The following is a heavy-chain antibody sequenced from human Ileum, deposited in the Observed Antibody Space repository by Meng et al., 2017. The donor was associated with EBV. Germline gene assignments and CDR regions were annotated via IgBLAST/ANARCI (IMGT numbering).Heavy chain of an antibody. CDR3: ARDEYNISWYKY. V-gene: IGHV4-39*02. CDR2: IDYTGLT. J-gene: IGHJ4*02. D-gene: IGHD6-13*01. Sequence: LLQQGVGPVFVTASETLALTRTGAGVSIEKYYWSWIRQPPGEGPEWIGTIDYTGLTYYSPSLKSRVTISVDSSETQFFLKLTSVTAADTAVYYCARDEYNISWYKYWGQGTLVTVSS. CDR1: GVSIEKYY.